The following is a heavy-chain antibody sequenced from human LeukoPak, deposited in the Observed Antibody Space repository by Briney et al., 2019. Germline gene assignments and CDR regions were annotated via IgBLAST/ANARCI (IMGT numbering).Heavy chain of an antibody. CDR2: IYTSGST. D-gene: IGHD3-22*01. CDR3: AREDSSGYHMPLDY. Sequence: PSETLSLTCTVSGGSISSYYWSWFRQPAGKGLEWIGRIYTSGSTNYNPSLKSRVTISVDKSKNQFSLKLSSVTAADTAVYYCAREDSSGYHMPLDYWGQGTLVTVSS. J-gene: IGHJ4*02. CDR1: GGSISSYY. V-gene: IGHV4-4*07.